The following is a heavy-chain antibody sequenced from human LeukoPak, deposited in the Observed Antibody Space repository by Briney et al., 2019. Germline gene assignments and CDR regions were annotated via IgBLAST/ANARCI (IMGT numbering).Heavy chain of an antibody. Sequence: GGSLRLSCAASGFTFSSYWMHWVRQAPGKGLVWVSRINSDGTTTNYADSVKGRFTISRDNAKNTLYLQMNSLRAEDTAVYYCARSTHSGWGGYYFDYWGQGTLVTVSS. CDR3: ARSTHSGWGGYYFDY. D-gene: IGHD6-19*01. V-gene: IGHV3-74*01. CDR1: GFTFSSYW. J-gene: IGHJ4*02. CDR2: INSDGTTT.